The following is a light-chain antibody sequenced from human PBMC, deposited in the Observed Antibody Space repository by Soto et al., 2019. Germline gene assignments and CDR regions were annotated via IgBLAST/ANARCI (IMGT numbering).Light chain of an antibody. CDR2: GAS. CDR1: QTISNSY. V-gene: IGKV3-20*01. CDR3: QVYGDSSPT. Sequence: EIVLTQSPGTLSLSPGERATLSCRASQTISNSYSAWYQQKPGQAPRLLIYGASTRATGIPERFSGSGSGTDFTLTISRLETGDFAVYYCQVYGDSSPTFGQGTNVEIK. J-gene: IGKJ1*01.